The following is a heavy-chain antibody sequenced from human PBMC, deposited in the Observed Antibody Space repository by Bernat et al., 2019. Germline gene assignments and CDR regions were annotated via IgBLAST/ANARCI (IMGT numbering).Heavy chain of an antibody. CDR1: ESTFGSYY. D-gene: IGHD4-17*01. CDR2: INPYGGST. J-gene: IGHJ4*02. Sequence: QVQLVRLGARVKNLGAPVKVPAKTPESTFGSYYFNWVRHPPGQGLEWLGIINPYGGSTSYAQKFQGRVTMTRDTSTSTVYMDLSSLRSDDTAVYFCARAEYGDSPFDYWGQGTQVTVSS. CDR3: ARAEYGDSPFDY. V-gene: IGHV1-46*01.